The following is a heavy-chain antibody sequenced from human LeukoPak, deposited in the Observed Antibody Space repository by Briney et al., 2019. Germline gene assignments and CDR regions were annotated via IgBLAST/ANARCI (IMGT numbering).Heavy chain of an antibody. J-gene: IGHJ4*02. CDR2: ISDGSGSI. CDR1: GFTFGSFA. V-gene: IGHV3-23*01. Sequence: GGSLRLSCVASGFTFGSFAMSWVRQAPGKGLEWVSTISDGSGSIYYADSVKGRFTTSRDNSKNTLYLQMNSLRAEDTAVYYCAKDSSGPSPDWGQGTLVTVSS. CDR3: AKDSSGPSPD. D-gene: IGHD5-12*01.